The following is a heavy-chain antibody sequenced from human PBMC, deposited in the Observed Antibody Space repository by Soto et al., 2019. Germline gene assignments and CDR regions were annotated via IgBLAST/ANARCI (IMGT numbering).Heavy chain of an antibody. V-gene: IGHV4-30-2*01. CDR2: IYHSGST. CDR3: ARVPDR. Sequence: TLSLXCAVSGVSISSGGYSWSWIRQPPGKGLEWIGYIYHSGSTYYNPSLKSRVTISVDRSKNQFSLKLSSVTAADTAVYYCARVPDRWGQGTLVTVSS. CDR1: GVSISSGGYS. D-gene: IGHD2-2*01. J-gene: IGHJ5*02.